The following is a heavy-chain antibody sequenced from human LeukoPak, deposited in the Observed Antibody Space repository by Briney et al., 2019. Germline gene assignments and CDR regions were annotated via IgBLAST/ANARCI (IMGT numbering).Heavy chain of an antibody. Sequence: VASVKVSCKASGGTFSSYAISWVRQAPGQGLEWMGGIIPIFGTANYAQKFQGRVTITTDESTSTAYMELSSLRSEDTAVYYCARHPARWSTFDIWGQGTMVTVSS. J-gene: IGHJ3*02. V-gene: IGHV1-69*05. CDR3: ARHPARWSTFDI. CDR2: IIPIFGTA. CDR1: GGTFSSYA. D-gene: IGHD4-23*01.